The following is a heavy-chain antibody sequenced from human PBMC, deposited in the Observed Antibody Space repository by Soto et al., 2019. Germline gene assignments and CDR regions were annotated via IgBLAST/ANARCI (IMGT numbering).Heavy chain of an antibody. D-gene: IGHD2-21*02. V-gene: IGHV3-48*03. CDR1: GFTFGLYG. CDR2: ISHSGGAI. CDR3: VKKEGEIVVVTNVGLDF. Sequence: GGSLRLSCIASGFTFGLYGMNWVRQAPGKGLEWLSFISHSGGAIHYADSVKGRFTVSRDNAKNSLYLEMNNLRVEDTGVYYWVKKEGEIVVVTNVGLDFWGQGTLVTVYS. J-gene: IGHJ4*02.